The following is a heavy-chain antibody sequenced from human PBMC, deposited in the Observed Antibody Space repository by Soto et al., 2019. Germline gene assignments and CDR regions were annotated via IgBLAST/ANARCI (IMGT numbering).Heavy chain of an antibody. Sequence: PGGSLRLSCAASGFTFSTYGMHWVRQAPGKGLEWVAVISYDGSNKYYADSVKGRFTISRDNSKNTLYLQMSSLRAEDTAVYYCAKSVGRSYYYGMDVWGQGTTVTVS. CDR3: AKSVGRSYYYGMDV. D-gene: IGHD2-15*01. CDR2: ISYDGSNK. CDR1: GFTFSTYG. J-gene: IGHJ6*02. V-gene: IGHV3-30*18.